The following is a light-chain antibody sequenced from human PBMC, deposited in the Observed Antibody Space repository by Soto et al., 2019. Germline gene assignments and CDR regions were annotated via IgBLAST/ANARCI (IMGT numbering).Light chain of an antibody. CDR2: DAS. Sequence: IQLTQAPSSRSASVADRDTITCRASQGVSSWLAWYQQTPGKAPKLLIFDASILQSGVPSRFSGSRSGTDFTLTISSLQPDDFATYYCQQSKSNSPTFGQGTKVDIK. V-gene: IGKV1-39*01. CDR3: QQSKSNSPT. J-gene: IGKJ1*01. CDR1: QGVSSW.